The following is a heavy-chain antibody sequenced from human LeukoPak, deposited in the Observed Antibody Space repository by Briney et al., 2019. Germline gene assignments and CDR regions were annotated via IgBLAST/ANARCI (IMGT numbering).Heavy chain of an antibody. J-gene: IGHJ3*02. Sequence: PGGSLRLSCAASGFTFSSYAMHWVRQAPGRGLEWVAVISYDGSNKYYADSVKGRFTISRDNSKNTLYLQMNSLRAEDTAVYYCAREMYSGMYNDAFDIWGQGTKVTVSS. CDR1: GFTFSSYA. V-gene: IGHV3-30*04. CDR3: AREMYSGMYNDAFDI. CDR2: ISYDGSNK. D-gene: IGHD1-26*01.